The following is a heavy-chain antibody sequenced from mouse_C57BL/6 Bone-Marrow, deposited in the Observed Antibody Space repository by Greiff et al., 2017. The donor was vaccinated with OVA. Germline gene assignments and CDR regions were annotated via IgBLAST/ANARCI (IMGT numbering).Heavy chain of an antibody. V-gene: IGHV14-2*01. J-gene: IGHJ3*01. CDR2: IDPEDGET. D-gene: IGHD1-1*01. Sequence: VQLQQSGAELVKPGASVKLSCTASGFNIKDYYMHWVKQRTEQGLEWIGRIDPEDGETKYAPKFQGKATLTADKSSSTAYMQLSSLTSEDSAVYFCARDYYGSSPWFAYWGQGTLVTVSA. CDR3: ARDYYGSSPWFAY. CDR1: GFNIKDYY.